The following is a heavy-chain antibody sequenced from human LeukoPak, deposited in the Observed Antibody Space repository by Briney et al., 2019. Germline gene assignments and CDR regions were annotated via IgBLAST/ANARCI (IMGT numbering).Heavy chain of an antibody. CDR3: ANLSIDY. J-gene: IGHJ4*02. CDR1: GYSISSGYY. V-gene: IGHV4-38-2*02. D-gene: IGHD3-16*02. Sequence: SETLSLTCTVSGYSISSGYYWGWIRQPPGKGLEWIGSMYHSGNTYYNASLKSRVTISVDTSKNQISLKLSSVTAADTAVYYCANLSIDYWGQGILVTVSS. CDR2: MYHSGNT.